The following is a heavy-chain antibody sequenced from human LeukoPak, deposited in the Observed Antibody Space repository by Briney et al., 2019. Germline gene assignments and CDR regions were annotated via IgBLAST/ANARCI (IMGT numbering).Heavy chain of an antibody. CDR3: AKSYSSTSHYYFDY. CDR1: GFIFSSYA. CDR2: FSGSGGST. J-gene: IGHJ4*02. V-gene: IGHV3-23*01. Sequence: PGGSLRLSCAASGFIFSSYAMSWVRQAPGKGLEWVSVFSGSGGSTYYADSVKGRFTITRDNSKNTLYLEMNSLRAEDTGVYYCAKSYSSTSHYYFDYWGQGTLVTVSS. D-gene: IGHD2-2*01.